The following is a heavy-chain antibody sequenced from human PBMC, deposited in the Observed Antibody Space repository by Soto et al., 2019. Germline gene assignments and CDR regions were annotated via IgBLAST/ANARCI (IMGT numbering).Heavy chain of an antibody. Sequence: ASVKVSCKASGYTFTSYTVSWVRQAPGQGLEWVGWIGPSSGNTDSARNLQGRVTMTTDTSTSTAYMELRSLRSDDTAEYYCARDTGNFFDYWGQGTLVTVSS. CDR2: IGPSSGNT. V-gene: IGHV1-18*01. J-gene: IGHJ4*02. CDR1: GYTFTSYT. CDR3: ARDTGNFFDY.